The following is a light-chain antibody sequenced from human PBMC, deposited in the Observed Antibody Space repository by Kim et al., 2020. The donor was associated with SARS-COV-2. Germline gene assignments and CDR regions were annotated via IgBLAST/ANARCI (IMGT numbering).Light chain of an antibody. J-gene: IGKJ3*01. CDR1: QSISSY. CDR3: QQSYSTPLFT. Sequence: VGDRVTITCRASQSISSYLNWYQQKPGKAPKLLIYAASSLQSGVPSRFSGSGSGTDFTLTISSLQPEDFATYYCQQSYSTPLFTFGPGTKVDIK. CDR2: AAS. V-gene: IGKV1-39*01.